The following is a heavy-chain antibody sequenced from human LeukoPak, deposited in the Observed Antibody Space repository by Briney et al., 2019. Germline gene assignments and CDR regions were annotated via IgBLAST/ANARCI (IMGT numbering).Heavy chain of an antibody. CDR3: ARARGYGTLYYSYMDV. J-gene: IGHJ6*03. D-gene: IGHD5-18*01. V-gene: IGHV1-18*01. CDR1: GYTSTSYG. Sequence: ASVKVSCKASGYTSTSYGISWVRQAPGQGLEWMGWISAYNGNTNYAQKLQGRVTMTTDTSTSTAYMELRSLRSDDTAVYYCARARGYGTLYYSYMDVWGKGTTVTVSS. CDR2: ISAYNGNT.